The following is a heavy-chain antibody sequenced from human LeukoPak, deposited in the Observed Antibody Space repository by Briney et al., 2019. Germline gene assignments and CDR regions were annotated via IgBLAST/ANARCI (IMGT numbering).Heavy chain of an antibody. Sequence: SETLSLTCTVSGGSISSNNYYWGWIRQPPGKGLEWIGNIYTSGSTYYSPSLKSRVIILADTSKNQFSLKLSSVTAADTAVYYCARGGEIQLWVLVDWGQGTLVTVSS. CDR2: IYTSGST. D-gene: IGHD5-18*01. CDR3: ARGGEIQLWVLVD. J-gene: IGHJ4*02. V-gene: IGHV4-39*07. CDR1: GGSISSNNYY.